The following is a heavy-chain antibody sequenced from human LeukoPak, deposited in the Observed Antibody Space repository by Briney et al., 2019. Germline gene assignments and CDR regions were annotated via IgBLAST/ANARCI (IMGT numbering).Heavy chain of an antibody. D-gene: IGHD3-9*01. Sequence: SVKVSCKASGGTFSSYAISWVRQAPGQGLEWMGGIIPIFGTANYAQKFQGRVTITADKSTSTAHMELSSLRSEDTAVYYCARARYDILTGYYTTNFDYWGQGTLVTVSS. CDR3: ARARYDILTGYYTTNFDY. V-gene: IGHV1-69*06. CDR1: GGTFSSYA. J-gene: IGHJ4*02. CDR2: IIPIFGTA.